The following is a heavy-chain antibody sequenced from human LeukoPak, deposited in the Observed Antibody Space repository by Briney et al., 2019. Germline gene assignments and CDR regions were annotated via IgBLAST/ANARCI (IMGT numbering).Heavy chain of an antibody. V-gene: IGHV6-1*01. CDR3: ARAGRGYYDY. D-gene: IGHD3-22*01. CDR1: GDSVSSNSAT. CDR2: TYFRSKWIY. Sequence: SQTLSLTCAISGDSVSSNSATWHWIRQSPSRGLVWLARTYFRSKWIYDFAPSLKSRLTISPDASKNQFALQLNAVTPEDTAVYFCARAGRGYYDYWGQGTLATVSS. J-gene: IGHJ4*02.